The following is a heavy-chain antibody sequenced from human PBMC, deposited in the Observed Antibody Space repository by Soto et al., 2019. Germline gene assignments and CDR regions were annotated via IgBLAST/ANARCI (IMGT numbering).Heavy chain of an antibody. Sequence: ASVKVSYKASGYTFTSYAMHWVRQAPGQRLEWMGWINAGNGNTKYSQKFQGRVTITRDTSASTAYMELSSLRSEDTAVYYCARVIDDFWSGYFDYWGQGTLVTVSS. V-gene: IGHV1-3*01. J-gene: IGHJ4*02. D-gene: IGHD3-3*01. CDR2: INAGNGNT. CDR3: ARVIDDFWSGYFDY. CDR1: GYTFTSYA.